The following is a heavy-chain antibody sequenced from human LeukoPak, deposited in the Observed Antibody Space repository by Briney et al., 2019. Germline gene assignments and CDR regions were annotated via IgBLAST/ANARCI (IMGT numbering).Heavy chain of an antibody. CDR1: GGSISSYY. V-gene: IGHV4-4*09. J-gene: IGHJ5*02. Sequence: SETLSLTCTVSGGSISSYYWSWIRQPPGKGLEWVGYIYASGTTNYNPSLKSRVTMSVDTSKNQFSLKLSSVTAADTAVYYCARHSSVVRGWFDPWGQGTLVTVSS. D-gene: IGHD2-15*01. CDR2: IYASGTT. CDR3: ARHSSVVRGWFDP.